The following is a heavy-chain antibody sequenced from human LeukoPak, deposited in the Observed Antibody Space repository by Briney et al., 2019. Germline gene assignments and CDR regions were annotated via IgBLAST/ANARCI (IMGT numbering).Heavy chain of an antibody. V-gene: IGHV3-23*01. D-gene: IGHD3-22*01. CDR2: ISGSGGST. J-gene: IGHJ4*02. Sequence: TGGSLRLSCAASGFTFSSYAMSWVRQAPGKGLEWVSAISGSGGSTYYADSVKGRFTISRDNSKNTLYLQLNSLRAEDTAVYFCARRTYHYDSSGFDYWGQGTLVTVSS. CDR1: GFTFSSYA. CDR3: ARRTYHYDSSGFDY.